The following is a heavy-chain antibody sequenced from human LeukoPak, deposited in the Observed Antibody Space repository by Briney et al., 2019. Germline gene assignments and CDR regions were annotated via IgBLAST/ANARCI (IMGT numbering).Heavy chain of an antibody. V-gene: IGHV4-34*01. CDR3: ARRYRLPATPLHY. Sequence: PSETLSLTCAVYGGTFSGYYWSWIRQPPGKGLEWIGEINHSGSTNYNPSLKSRVTISVDTSKNQFSLKLSSVTAADTAVYYCARRYRLPATPLHYWGQGTLVTVSS. CDR1: GGTFSGYY. D-gene: IGHD3-16*02. J-gene: IGHJ4*02. CDR2: INHSGST.